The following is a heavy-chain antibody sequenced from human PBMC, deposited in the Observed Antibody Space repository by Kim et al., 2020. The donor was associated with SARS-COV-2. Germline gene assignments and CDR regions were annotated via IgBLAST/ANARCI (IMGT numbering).Heavy chain of an antibody. CDR2: IYYSGST. Sequence: SETLSLTCTASGGTISSSSYYWGWIRQPPGKGLEWIGSIYYSGSTYYNPSLKSRVTISVDTTKNQFSLKLSSVTAADTAVYYCARQRPPFYDYVWGGYRYPFDYWGQGTLVTVSS. V-gene: IGHV4-39*01. CDR3: ARQRPPFYDYVWGGYRYPFDY. D-gene: IGHD3-16*02. CDR1: GGTISSSSYY. J-gene: IGHJ4*02.